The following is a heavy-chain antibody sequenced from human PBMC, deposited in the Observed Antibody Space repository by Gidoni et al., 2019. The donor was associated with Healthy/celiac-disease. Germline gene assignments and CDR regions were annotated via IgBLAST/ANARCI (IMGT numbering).Heavy chain of an antibody. CDR3: AKDGRGYSYGYPYFDY. CDR1: GFTFSSYG. CDR2: ISYDGSNK. J-gene: IGHJ4*02. D-gene: IGHD5-18*01. V-gene: IGHV3-30*18. Sequence: QVQLVESGGGVVQPGRSLRLSCAASGFTFSSYGMHGVHQAPGKGLEWVAVISYDGSNKYYADSVKGRFTISRDNSKNTLYLQMNSLRAEDTAVYYCAKDGRGYSYGYPYFDYWGQGTLVTVSS.